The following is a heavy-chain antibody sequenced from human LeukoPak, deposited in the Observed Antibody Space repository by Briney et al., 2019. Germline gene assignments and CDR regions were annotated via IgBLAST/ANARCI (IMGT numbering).Heavy chain of an antibody. CDR1: GGSISSYY. CDR3: ARDGAMKRSNNNWFDP. Sequence: PSETLSLTCTVSGGSISSYYWSWIRQPAGKGLEWIARIYTSGSTNYNPSLKSRVTISVDTSKNQFSLKLSSVTAADTAVYYGARDGAMKRSNNNWFDPWGQGTLVTVSS. J-gene: IGHJ5*02. D-gene: IGHD2-2*01. CDR2: IYTSGST. V-gene: IGHV4-4*07.